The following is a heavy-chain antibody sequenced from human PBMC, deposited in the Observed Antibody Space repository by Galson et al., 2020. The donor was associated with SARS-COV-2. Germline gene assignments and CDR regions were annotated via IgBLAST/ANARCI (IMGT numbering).Heavy chain of an antibody. V-gene: IGHV5-51*01. J-gene: IGHJ6*02. CDR3: ARHRVAGIVVVPAAPSMDV. D-gene: IGHD2-2*01. CDR1: GYSFTSYW. Sequence: GESLKIYCKGSGYSFTSYWIGWVRQMPGKGLEWMGIIYPGDSDTRYSPSFQGQVTISADKSISTAYLQWSSLKASDTAMYYCARHRVAGIVVVPAAPSMDVWGQGTTVTVSS. CDR2: IYPGDSDT.